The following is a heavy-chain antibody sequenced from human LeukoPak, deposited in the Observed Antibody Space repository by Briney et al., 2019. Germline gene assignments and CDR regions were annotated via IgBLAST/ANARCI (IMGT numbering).Heavy chain of an antibody. CDR1: GFTVSSNY. J-gene: IGHJ4*02. V-gene: IGHV3-66*01. CDR2: IYSDGTI. Sequence: GGSLRLSCAASGFTVSSNYMSWVRQVPGKGLEWVSVIYSDGTISYADSVKGRFTISRDNSENTPYLQMNSLRVEDTAVYYCAREVGGGASGQWGQGTLVTVSS. CDR3: AREVGGGASGQ. D-gene: IGHD3-16*01.